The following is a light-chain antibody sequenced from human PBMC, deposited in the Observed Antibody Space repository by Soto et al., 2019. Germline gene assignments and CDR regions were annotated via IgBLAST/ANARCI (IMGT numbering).Light chain of an antibody. CDR3: NSYRASRTTPYV. Sequence: QSALTQPASLSGSPGQSITISCTGTSSDVGGYNYVSWYQQHPGKAPKLMIYDVSNRPSGVSNRFSDSKSGNMASLTISGLQAEDEDDYYCNSYRASRTTPYVFGTGPKVTVL. CDR1: SSDVGGYNY. CDR2: DVS. V-gene: IGLV2-14*03. J-gene: IGLJ1*01.